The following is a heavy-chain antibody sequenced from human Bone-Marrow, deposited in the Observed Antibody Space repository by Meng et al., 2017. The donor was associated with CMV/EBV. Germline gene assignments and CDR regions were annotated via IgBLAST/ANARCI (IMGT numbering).Heavy chain of an antibody. J-gene: IGHJ4*02. Sequence: SVKVSCKASGYTFTDYYMHWVRQAPGQGLEWMGGIIPIFGTANYAQKFQGRVTLTTDESTSTAYMELSSLRSEDTAVYYCARIYSNDGYGGQGTLVTVSS. CDR2: IIPIFGTA. D-gene: IGHD4-11*01. CDR3: ARIYSNDGY. V-gene: IGHV1-69*05. CDR1: GYTFTDYY.